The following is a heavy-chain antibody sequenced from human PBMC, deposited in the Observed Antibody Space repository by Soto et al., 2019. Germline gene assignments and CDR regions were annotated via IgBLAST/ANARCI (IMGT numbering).Heavy chain of an antibody. CDR2: IYYSGST. V-gene: IGHV4-30-4*01. CDR1: GGSISSGDYY. Sequence: SETLSLTCTVPGGSISSGDYYWSWIRQPPGKGLEWIGYIYYSGSTYYNPSLKSRVTISVDTSKNQFSLKLSSVTAADTAVYYCARVRYSYGFGLDYWGQGTLVTVYS. D-gene: IGHD5-18*01. J-gene: IGHJ4*02. CDR3: ARVRYSYGFGLDY.